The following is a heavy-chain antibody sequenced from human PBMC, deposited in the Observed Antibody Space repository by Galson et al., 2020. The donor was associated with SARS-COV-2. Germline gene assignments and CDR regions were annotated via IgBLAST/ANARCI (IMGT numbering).Heavy chain of an antibody. CDR1: GYTFTSYG. CDR2: ISAYNGNT. Sequence: GESLKISCKASGYTFTSYGISWVRQAPGQGLEWMGWISAYNGNTNYAQKLQGRVTMTTDTSTSTAYMELRSLRSDDTAVYYCARVWGVTIFGVVIDGWFDPWGQGTLVTVSS. D-gene: IGHD3-3*01. CDR3: ARVWGVTIFGVVIDGWFDP. V-gene: IGHV1-18*01. J-gene: IGHJ5*02.